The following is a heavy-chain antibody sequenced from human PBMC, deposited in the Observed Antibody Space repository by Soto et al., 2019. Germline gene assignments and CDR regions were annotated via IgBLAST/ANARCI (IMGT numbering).Heavy chain of an antibody. Sequence: SETLSLTCDVSGFSISFGHYWGWMRQTPGKGLEWIGSTHHSGETYYSTSLKSRVTMSVDTSKNQVSLRLRSVTAADTALYYCATHFYGAYVVDSWGQGILVTVSS. V-gene: IGHV4-38-2*01. CDR1: GFSISFGHY. J-gene: IGHJ4*02. D-gene: IGHD4-17*01. CDR2: THHSGET. CDR3: ATHFYGAYVVDS.